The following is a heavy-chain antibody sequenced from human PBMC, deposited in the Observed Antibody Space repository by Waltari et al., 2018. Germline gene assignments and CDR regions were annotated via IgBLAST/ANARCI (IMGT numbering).Heavy chain of an antibody. D-gene: IGHD6-13*01. J-gene: IGHJ1*01. V-gene: IGHV4-34*01. CDR3: ARGSIWYLKYFQH. Sequence: QVQLQQWGAGLLKPSETLSLTCAVYGGSFSGYYWSWIRQPPGKGLEWIGEINHSGSTNYNPSLKSRVTISVDTSKNQFSLKLSSVTAADTAVYYCARGSIWYLKYFQHWGQGTLVTVSS. CDR1: GGSFSGYY. CDR2: INHSGST.